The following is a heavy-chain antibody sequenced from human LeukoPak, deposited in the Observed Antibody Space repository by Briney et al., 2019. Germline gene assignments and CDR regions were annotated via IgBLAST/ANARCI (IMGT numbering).Heavy chain of an antibody. Sequence: TLSLTCTVSGGSFSSAEYYWGWIRQPPGKGLEWIYHMYCRGSTFYNPSLKRRVTIPVAMSKNHFSLNLSSVTAADTAVYYCARRLVLWGPGTLVTVSS. CDR1: GGSFSSAEYY. CDR3: ARRLVL. D-gene: IGHD2-8*01. J-gene: IGHJ4*02. CDR2: MYCRGST. V-gene: IGHV4-30-4*01.